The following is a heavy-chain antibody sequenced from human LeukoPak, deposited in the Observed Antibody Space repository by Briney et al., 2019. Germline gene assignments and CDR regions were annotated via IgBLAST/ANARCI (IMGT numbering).Heavy chain of an antibody. D-gene: IGHD3-22*01. CDR2: IYHSGST. J-gene: IGHJ2*01. CDR3: ARDRSYYDSSGYTGRYFDL. CDR1: DGSISGYY. V-gene: IGHV4-59*12. Sequence: SETLSLTCTVSDGSISGYYWSWIRQPPGKGLEWIGYIYHSGSTYYNPSLKSRVTISVDRSKNQFSLKLSSVTAADTAVYYCARDRSYYDSSGYTGRYFDLWGRGTLVTVSS.